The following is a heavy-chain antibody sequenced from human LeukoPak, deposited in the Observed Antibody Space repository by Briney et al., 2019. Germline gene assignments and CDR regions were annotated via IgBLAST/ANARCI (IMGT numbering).Heavy chain of an antibody. J-gene: IGHJ4*02. CDR1: GGPISSDY. Sequence: SETLSLTCTVWGGPISSDYGSCLRGPPGKGVESIGYIYYSGSTNYNPSLKSRVTISVDTSKHQFSLKLSSVTAADTAVYYCARVASVGATRALDYWGQGTLVTVSS. CDR3: ARVASVGATRALDY. D-gene: IGHD1-26*01. V-gene: IGHV4-59*13. CDR2: IYYSGST.